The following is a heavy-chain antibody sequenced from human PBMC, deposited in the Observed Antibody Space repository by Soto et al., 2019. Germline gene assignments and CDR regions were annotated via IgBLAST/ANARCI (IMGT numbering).Heavy chain of an antibody. J-gene: IGHJ2*01. D-gene: IGHD6-13*01. CDR1: GYTFITYP. CDR3: ARSGASVAAAGTENWFFDL. Sequence: ASVKVSCKASGYTFITYPMHWVRQAPGQRLGWMGWINTDNGNTKYSQKFQGRVTITRDTSATTAFMELSSLRSEDTAMYYCARSGASVAAAGTENWFFDLWGRGTLVTVS. V-gene: IGHV1-3*04. CDR2: INTDNGNT.